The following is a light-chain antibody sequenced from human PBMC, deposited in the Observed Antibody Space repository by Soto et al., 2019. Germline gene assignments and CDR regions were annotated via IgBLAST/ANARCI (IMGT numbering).Light chain of an antibody. CDR2: NAS. CDR3: QQYNNWPYT. CDR1: QRVSSN. Sequence: EIVMTQSPATLSVSPGERATLSCRASQRVSSNLAWYQQKPGQAPRLLIYNASTRATGIPARFSGSGSGTEFTLTISSLQSEDFAIYYCQQYNNWPYTFGHGTTLEIK. J-gene: IGKJ2*01. V-gene: IGKV3-15*01.